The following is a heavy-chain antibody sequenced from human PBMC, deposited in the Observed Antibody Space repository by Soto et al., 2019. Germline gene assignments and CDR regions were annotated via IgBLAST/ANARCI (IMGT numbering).Heavy chain of an antibody. Sequence: QVQLVEAGGGLVKPGGSLRLSCAASEFTFSDYYMTWIRQAPGKGLEWGSYISNSGSTIYYADSVKGRFTISRDNAKNSLYLQMNSLRAEDTAVYYCARGLAYGDYGWLDPWGQGTLVTVSP. V-gene: IGHV3-11*01. CDR1: EFTFSDYY. CDR2: ISNSGSTI. D-gene: IGHD4-17*01. CDR3: ARGLAYGDYGWLDP. J-gene: IGHJ5*02.